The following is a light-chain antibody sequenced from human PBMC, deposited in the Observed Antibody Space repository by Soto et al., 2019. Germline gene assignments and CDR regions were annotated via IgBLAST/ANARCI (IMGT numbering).Light chain of an antibody. CDR1: QRITSY. V-gene: IGKV1-39*01. J-gene: IGKJ1*01. CDR2: TIS. CDR3: RQSYSNSWT. Sequence: SHVTQSPSTLSASVGGSVTITCRETQRITSYFKSYQQKPPNAPPLLIYTISTFQSGVPPTFSGSGAATDFTPPIISLQPEDFATHYCRQSYSNSWTFGQGTQVDI.